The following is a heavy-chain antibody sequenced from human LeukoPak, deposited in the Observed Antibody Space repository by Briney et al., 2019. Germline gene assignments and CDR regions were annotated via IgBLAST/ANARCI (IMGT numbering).Heavy chain of an antibody. CDR2: IFNTGHT. J-gene: IGHJ4*02. Sequence: PSETLSLTCNVSGGSISTFYWSWIRQPPGKGLEWIAYIFNTGHTNYNPSLKGRFTISVDTSKNQFSLKLNSVTAADTAVYYCARQKVKYYFDYWGQGTLVTVSS. CDR1: GGSISTFY. CDR3: ARQKVKYYFDY. V-gene: IGHV4-59*08.